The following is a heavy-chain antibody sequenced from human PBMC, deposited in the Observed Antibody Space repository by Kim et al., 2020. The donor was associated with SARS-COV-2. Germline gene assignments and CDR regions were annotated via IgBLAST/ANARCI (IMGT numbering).Heavy chain of an antibody. CDR1: GGSISSGGYY. V-gene: IGHV4-31*03. Sequence: SETLSLTCTVSGGSISSGGYYWSWIRQHPGKGLEWIGYIYYSGSTYYNPSLKSRVTISVDTSKNQFSLKLSSVTAADTAVYYCARAHQLFYYDSSGYHFDYWGQGTLVTVSS. CDR3: ARAHQLFYYDSSGYHFDY. D-gene: IGHD3-22*01. CDR2: IYYSGST. J-gene: IGHJ4*02.